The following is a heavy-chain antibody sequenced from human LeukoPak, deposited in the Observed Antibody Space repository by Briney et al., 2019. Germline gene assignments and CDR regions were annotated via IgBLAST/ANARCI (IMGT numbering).Heavy chain of an antibody. D-gene: IGHD3-10*01. CDR2: LYYSGTT. CDR1: GGSISSTSNY. Sequence: SETLSLTCTVSGGSISSTSNYWGWIRQPPGKGLEWIGSLYYSGTTYYNPSLMSRVTLSIDTSKNQFSLRLTSVTAADTAVYYCARHVVVRGVIMEKPFLRFDPWGQGTLVTVSS. J-gene: IGHJ5*02. V-gene: IGHV4-39*01. CDR3: ARHVVVRGVIMEKPFLRFDP.